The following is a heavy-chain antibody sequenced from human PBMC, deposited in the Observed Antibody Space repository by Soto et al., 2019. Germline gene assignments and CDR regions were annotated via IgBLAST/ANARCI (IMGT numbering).Heavy chain of an antibody. CDR2: ISGSGGST. CDR3: AKGKGYDSSGYYYSRYNWFDP. D-gene: IGHD3-22*01. J-gene: IGHJ5*01. CDR1: GFTFSSYA. Sequence: PGWSLRLSCAASGFTFSSYAMSWVRQAPGKGLEWVSAISGSGGSTYYADSVKGRFTISRDNSKNTLYLQMNSLRAEDTAVYYCAKGKGYDSSGYYYSRYNWFDPWGQGTLVTVSS. V-gene: IGHV3-23*01.